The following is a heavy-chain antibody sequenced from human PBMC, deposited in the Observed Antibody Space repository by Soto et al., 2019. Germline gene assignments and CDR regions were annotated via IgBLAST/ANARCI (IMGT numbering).Heavy chain of an antibody. Sequence: QVRLVESGGGVVQPGRSLRLSCAASGFNFGVFGMHWVRQAPGKGLEWLSVLAYEGSEEYYADSVRGRFTISRDNSKNTLFLQMDSLRVDDTGVYYCAHTRRSSLLEVAGPGFEYWGQGTLFTVS. CDR2: LAYEGSEE. D-gene: IGHD6-19*01. V-gene: IGHV3-30*03. CDR3: AHTRRSSLLEVAGPGFEY. CDR1: GFNFGVFG. J-gene: IGHJ4*02.